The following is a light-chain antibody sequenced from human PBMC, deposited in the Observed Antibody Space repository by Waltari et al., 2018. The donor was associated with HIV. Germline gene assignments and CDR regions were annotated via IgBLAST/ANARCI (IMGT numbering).Light chain of an antibody. J-gene: IGLJ2*01. CDR2: EVS. CDR3: CAYAGSTTYVI. V-gene: IGLV2-23*02. Sequence: QSALTQPASVSGSPGQSITISCTGTSSDVGGDKLVSWYQQHPGKAPKLMIYEVSKRPSGVSNRFSGSKSGNTASLTISGLQAEDEADYYCCAYAGSTTYVIFGGGTKLTVL. CDR1: SSDVGGDKL.